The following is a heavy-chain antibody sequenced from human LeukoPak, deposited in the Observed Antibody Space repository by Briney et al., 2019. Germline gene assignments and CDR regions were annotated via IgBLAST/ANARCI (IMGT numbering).Heavy chain of an antibody. CDR3: TRVQAGRSGLMDV. Sequence: GGSLRLSCAASGFTLSGYWMHWVRQAPGEGLVRVSRIDPDGITTNYADSVKGRFTTSRDNARNTLYLQMNSLTAEDTALYYCTRVQAGRSGLMDVWGRGTTVTVSS. V-gene: IGHV3-74*01. D-gene: IGHD2-8*02. CDR2: IDPDGITT. J-gene: IGHJ6*02. CDR1: GFTLSGYW.